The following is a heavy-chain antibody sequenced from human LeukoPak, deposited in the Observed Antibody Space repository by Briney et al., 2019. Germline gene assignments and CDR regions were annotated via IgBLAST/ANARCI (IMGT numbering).Heavy chain of an antibody. CDR1: GGTFSSYA. J-gene: IGHJ6*03. V-gene: IGHV1-69*04. CDR2: IIPILGIA. Sequence: SVKVSCKASGGTFSSYAISWVRQAPGQGLEWMGRIIPILGIANYAQKFQGRVTITADKSTSTAYMELSSLRSEDTAVYYCASTIFGVVTPGYYYMDVWGKGTTVTVSS. CDR3: ASTIFGVVTPGYYYMDV. D-gene: IGHD3-3*01.